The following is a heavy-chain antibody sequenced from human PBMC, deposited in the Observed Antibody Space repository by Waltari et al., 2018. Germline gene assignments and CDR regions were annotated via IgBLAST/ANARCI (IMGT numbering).Heavy chain of an antibody. CDR3: ASPAGRYSSSPFFDY. Sequence: QVQLQQWGTRVLKPSETLSLTCAVHGGSFSGDFWAWIRTPPGKGLEWIGEINHDGNPNDNPSLNIRGSVSADMAKNQFSLKVTSVAAADTAVYYCASPAGRYSSSPFFDYWGQGTLVTVSS. J-gene: IGHJ4*02. D-gene: IGHD6-6*01. CDR1: GGSFSGDF. V-gene: IGHV4-34*01. CDR2: INHDGNP.